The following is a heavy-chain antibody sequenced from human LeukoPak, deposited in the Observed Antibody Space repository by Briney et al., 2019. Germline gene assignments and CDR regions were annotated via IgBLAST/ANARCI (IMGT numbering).Heavy chain of an antibody. CDR2: IYSGGST. Sequence: GGSLRLSCAASGFTVSSNYMSWVRQAPGKGLEWVSVIYSGGSTYYADSVKGRFTISRDNSKNTLYLQMNSLRAEATAVYYCLGGAVPAASDYWGQGTLVTVSS. CDR1: GFTVSSNY. D-gene: IGHD2-2*01. J-gene: IGHJ4*02. CDR3: LGGAVPAASDY. V-gene: IGHV3-66*01.